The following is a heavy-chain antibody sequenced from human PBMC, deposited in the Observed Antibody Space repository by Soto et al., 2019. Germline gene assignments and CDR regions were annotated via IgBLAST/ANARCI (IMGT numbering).Heavy chain of an antibody. V-gene: IGHV1-58*01. J-gene: IGHJ6*02. CDR2: IVVGSGNT. Sequence: ASVKVSFKASGFTFTSSAVQWVRQARGQRLEWIGWIVVGSGNTNYAQKFQERVTITRDMSTSTAYMELSSLRSEDTAVYYCAAITIPDPHPPDVWGQGTTVTVSS. D-gene: IGHD3-3*01. CDR1: GFTFTSSA. CDR3: AAITIPDPHPPDV.